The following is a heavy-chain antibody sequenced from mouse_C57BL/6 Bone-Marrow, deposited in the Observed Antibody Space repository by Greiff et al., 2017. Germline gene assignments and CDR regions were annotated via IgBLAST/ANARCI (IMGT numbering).Heavy chain of an antibody. D-gene: IGHD1-1*01. CDR2: IYPRSGNT. CDR3: AREGVTTVVFDY. J-gene: IGHJ2*01. Sequence: VQLQESGAELARPGASVKLSCKASGYTFTSYGISWVKQRTGQGLEWIGEIYPRSGNTYYNEKFKGKATLTADKSSSTAYMELRSLTSEDSAVYVCAREGVTTVVFDYWGQGTTLTVSS. CDR1: GYTFTSYG. V-gene: IGHV1-81*01.